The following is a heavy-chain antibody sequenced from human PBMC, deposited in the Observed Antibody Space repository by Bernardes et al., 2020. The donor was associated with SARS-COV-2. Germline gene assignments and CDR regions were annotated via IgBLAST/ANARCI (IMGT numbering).Heavy chain of an antibody. CDR3: ARGGGSYHSYFDP. CDR2: IIPMLGLA. Sequence: SVKVSCRVSGGTFESYTISWVRQALGQGPEWMGRIIPMLGLANYAQKSQGRDTITADTSTNTAYMELGSLKSDDTAVYYCARGGGSYHSYFDPWGQGTLVIVSS. D-gene: IGHD1-26*01. CDR1: GGTFESYT. J-gene: IGHJ5*02. V-gene: IGHV1-69*02.